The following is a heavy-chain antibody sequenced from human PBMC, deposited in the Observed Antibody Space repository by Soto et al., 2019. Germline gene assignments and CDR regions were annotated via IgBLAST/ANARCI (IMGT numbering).Heavy chain of an antibody. V-gene: IGHV3-53*01. Sequence: GGSLRLSCAASGFTVSSNYMSWVRQAPGKGLEWVSVISSGGSTYYADSVKGRFTISRDNSKNTLYLQMNSLRAEDTAVYYCARDTTRRTYYYDSSDDYWGQVTLVTFSS. D-gene: IGHD3-22*01. CDR1: GFTVSSNY. CDR2: ISSGGST. CDR3: ARDTTRRTYYYDSSDDY. J-gene: IGHJ4*02.